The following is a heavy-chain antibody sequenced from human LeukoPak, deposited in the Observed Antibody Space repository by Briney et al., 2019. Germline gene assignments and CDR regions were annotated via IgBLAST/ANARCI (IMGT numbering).Heavy chain of an antibody. J-gene: IGHJ4*02. D-gene: IGHD2-8*01. CDR1: GGSISSYY. CDR2: IHDSGST. V-gene: IGHV4-59*12. Sequence: KPSETLSLTCTVSGGSISSYYWSWVRQPPGKGLEWIGYIHDSGSTNYNPSLKSRVTMSLDTSKNQLSLKLSSVTAADTAVYYCSRENGAFSPFGYWGQGTLVTVPS. CDR3: SRENGAFSPFGY.